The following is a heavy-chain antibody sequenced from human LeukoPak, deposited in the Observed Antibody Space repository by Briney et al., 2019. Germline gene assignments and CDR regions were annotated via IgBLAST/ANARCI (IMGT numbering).Heavy chain of an antibody. D-gene: IGHD5-24*01. CDR2: FDPEDGER. V-gene: IGHV1-24*01. CDR3: ATDRDGYNYYFDS. Sequence: ASVKVSCQVSGYSLTEISMHWVRQAPGKGLEWMGGFDPEDGERMSAQKFQGRVTMTEDTSTDTACMELSSLRPEDTAVYYCATDRDGYNYYFDSWGQGTLVTVSS. J-gene: IGHJ4*02. CDR1: GYSLTEIS.